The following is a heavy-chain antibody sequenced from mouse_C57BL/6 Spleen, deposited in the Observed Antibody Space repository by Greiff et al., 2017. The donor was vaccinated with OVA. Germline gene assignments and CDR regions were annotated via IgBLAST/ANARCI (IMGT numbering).Heavy chain of an antibody. CDR3: ARSGTGYYFDY. V-gene: IGHV1-69*01. CDR2: IDPSDSYT. J-gene: IGHJ2*01. D-gene: IGHD4-1*01. CDR1: GYTFTSYW. Sequence: QVQLQQPGAELVMPGASVKLSCKASGYTFTSYWMHWVKQRPGQGLEWIGEIDPSDSYTNYNQKFKGKSTLTVDKSSSTAYMQLSSLTSEDSAVYYCARSGTGYYFDYWGQGTTLTVSP.